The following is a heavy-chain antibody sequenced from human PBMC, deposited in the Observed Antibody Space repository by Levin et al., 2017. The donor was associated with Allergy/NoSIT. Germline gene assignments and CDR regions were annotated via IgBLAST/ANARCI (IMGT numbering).Heavy chain of an antibody. J-gene: IGHJ6*02. D-gene: IGHD1-26*01. CDR2: ISWNSGSI. CDR3: AKDIGGGGMGATRSYYYGMDV. Sequence: PGGSLRLSCAASGFTFDDYAMHWVRQAPGKGLEWVSGISWNSGSIGYADSVKGRFTISRDNAKNSLYLQMNSLRAEDTALYYCAKDIGGGGMGATRSYYYGMDVWGQGTTVTVSS. V-gene: IGHV3-9*01. CDR1: GFTFDDYA.